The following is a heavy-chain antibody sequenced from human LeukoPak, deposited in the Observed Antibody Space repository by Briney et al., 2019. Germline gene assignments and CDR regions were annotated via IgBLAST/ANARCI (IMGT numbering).Heavy chain of an antibody. D-gene: IGHD2-2*01. V-gene: IGHV4-34*01. J-gene: IGHJ4*02. CDR1: GGSFSGYY. Sequence: SETLSLTCAVSGGSFSGYYWSWIRQPPGEGLEWIGEINHSGSTNYNPPLKSPVTISENPSKNQFSPELSSVTAADTAVYYCASNSPGVLVPAAIDYWGQGTLVTVSS. CDR3: ASNSPGVLVPAAIDY. CDR2: INHSGST.